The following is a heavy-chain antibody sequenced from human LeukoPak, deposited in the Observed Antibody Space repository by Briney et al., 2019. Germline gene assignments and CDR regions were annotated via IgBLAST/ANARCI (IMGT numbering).Heavy chain of an antibody. Sequence: NPSETLSLTCTVSGGSISSYYWSWIRQPPGKGLEWIGYIYYSGSTNYNPSLKSRVTISVDTSKNQFSLKLSSVTAADTAVYYCAREDVDIVATSYGDIIYYFDYWGQGTLVTVSS. CDR3: AREDVDIVATSYGDIIYYFDY. D-gene: IGHD5-12*01. CDR2: IYYSGST. J-gene: IGHJ4*02. CDR1: GGSISSYY. V-gene: IGHV4-59*01.